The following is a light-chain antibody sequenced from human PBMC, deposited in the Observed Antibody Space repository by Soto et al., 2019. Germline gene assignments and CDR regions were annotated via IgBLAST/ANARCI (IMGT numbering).Light chain of an antibody. CDR3: QQYNSYSET. CDR1: QSIRSW. CDR2: DAS. Sequence: DIQMTQSPSTLPASVGDRVTITCRASQSIRSWLAWYQQKPGKAPKLLIYDASSLESGVPSRFSGSGSGTEFTLSISSLQPDDFATYYCQQYNSYSETFGQGTKVEIK. V-gene: IGKV1-5*01. J-gene: IGKJ1*01.